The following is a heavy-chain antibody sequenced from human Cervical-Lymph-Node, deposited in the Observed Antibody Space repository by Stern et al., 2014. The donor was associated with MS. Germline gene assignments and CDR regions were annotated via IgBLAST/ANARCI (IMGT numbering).Heavy chain of an antibody. V-gene: IGHV4-4*02. CDR1: GASISSHNW. D-gene: IGHD2-2*01. J-gene: IGHJ4*01. Sequence: QVQLQESGPGQVKPSGTLSLTCDVSGASISSHNWWSWVRQPPGKGLEWIGEIYAGGSTNYKSSFKSRVTISRDKSKNQVSLRLNSVPAADTAVYYCATLHSRGCGGTSCYGDPSHSNYGYWGHGTLVTVSS. CDR2: IYAGGST. CDR3: ATLHSRGCGGTSCYGDPSHSNYGY.